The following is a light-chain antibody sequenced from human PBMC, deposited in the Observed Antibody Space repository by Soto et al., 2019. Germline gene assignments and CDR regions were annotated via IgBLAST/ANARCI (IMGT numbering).Light chain of an antibody. Sequence: DIQMTQSPSTLSASVGDRVIITCRASQSISSWLAWYQQKPGKAPKLLIYKASSLESGVPSRFSGSGSGTEFTLTISSLQPDDFATYYCQQFETFGQGTKVEIK. J-gene: IGKJ1*01. V-gene: IGKV1-5*03. CDR3: QQFET. CDR2: KAS. CDR1: QSISSW.